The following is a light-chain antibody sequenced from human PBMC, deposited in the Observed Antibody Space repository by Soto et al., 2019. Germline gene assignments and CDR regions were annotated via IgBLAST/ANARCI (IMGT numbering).Light chain of an antibody. CDR3: QQYHNWPPQYT. CDR1: QSVASN. V-gene: IGKV3-15*01. CDR2: GAT. J-gene: IGKJ2*01. Sequence: EIVMTQSPASLSVSPGDGATLSCRASQSVASNVAWYQQKPGQGPRLLIHGATTRAVGVPARFSGSGSGTDFTRTINALQSEDFAVYYCQQYHNWPPQYTFGQGTKLQI.